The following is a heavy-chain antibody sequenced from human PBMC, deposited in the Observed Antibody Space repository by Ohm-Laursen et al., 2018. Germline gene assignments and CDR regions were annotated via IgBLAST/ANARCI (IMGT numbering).Heavy chain of an antibody. D-gene: IGHD1-26*01. CDR3: ARERLSGSYPDAFDI. Sequence: GTLSLTCTVSGAPISTHYWSWIRQPPGKGLEWIGYIYYSGSTNYNPSLKSRVTISVDTSKNQFSLKLSSVTAADTAVYYCARERLSGSYPDAFDIWGQGTMVTVSS. CDR2: IYYSGST. V-gene: IGHV4-59*11. CDR1: GAPISTHY. J-gene: IGHJ3*02.